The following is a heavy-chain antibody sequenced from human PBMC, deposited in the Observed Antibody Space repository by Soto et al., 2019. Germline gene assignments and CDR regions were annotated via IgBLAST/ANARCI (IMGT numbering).Heavy chain of an antibody. J-gene: IGHJ4*02. V-gene: IGHV5-10-1*03. D-gene: IGHD4-4*01. CDR1: GYTFTSYW. CDR3: ARLDYSTSIFDS. Sequence: EVQLVQSGAEVKKPGESLRISCKGSGYTFTSYWINWVRQMPGKGLELMGRIDPLDSYTSYTPSFQGHVTISVDKSITTAYLQWRRLQASDTAMYYCARLDYSTSIFDSWGKGTLVTVSS. CDR2: IDPLDSYT.